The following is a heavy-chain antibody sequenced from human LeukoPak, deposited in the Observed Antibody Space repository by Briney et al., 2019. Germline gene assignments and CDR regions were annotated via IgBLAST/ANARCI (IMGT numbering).Heavy chain of an antibody. D-gene: IGHD3-3*01. J-gene: IGHJ6*02. CDR1: GFTFSSYG. V-gene: IGHV3-30-3*01. Sequence: GTSLRLSCAASGFTFSSYGIHWVRQAPGKGLEWVAVISYDGSNKYYADSVKGRFTISRDNSKNTLYLQMSGLRAEDTAVYYCARDSRFLEWLLPPLVGMDVWGRGTTVTVSS. CDR2: ISYDGSNK. CDR3: ARDSRFLEWLLPPLVGMDV.